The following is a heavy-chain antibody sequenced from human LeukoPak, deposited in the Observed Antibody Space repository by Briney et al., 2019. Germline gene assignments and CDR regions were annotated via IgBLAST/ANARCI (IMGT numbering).Heavy chain of an antibody. CDR2: IYYSGST. CDR3: ARGPVGATPGWYFDL. Sequence: PSETLSLPCTVSGGSISSYYWSWIRQPPGKGLDWIGYIYYSGSTNYNPSLKSRVTISVDTSKNQFSLKLSSVTAADTAVYYCARGPVGATPGWYFDLWGRGTLVTVSP. D-gene: IGHD1-26*01. J-gene: IGHJ2*01. V-gene: IGHV4-59*01. CDR1: GGSISSYY.